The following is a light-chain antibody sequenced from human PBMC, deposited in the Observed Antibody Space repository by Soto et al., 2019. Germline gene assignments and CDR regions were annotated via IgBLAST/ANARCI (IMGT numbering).Light chain of an antibody. CDR3: MQPLQSWT. J-gene: IGKJ1*01. CDR1: QSLLHSNGYNY. CDR2: LGS. Sequence: EIVMTQSPLSLPVTPGEPASISCRSSQSLLHSNGYNYLDWDLQKPGQSPQLLIYLGSNRASGVPDRFSGSGSGTDFTLKISRVEAEDVGVYYCMQPLQSWTFGQGTKVDIK. V-gene: IGKV2-28*01.